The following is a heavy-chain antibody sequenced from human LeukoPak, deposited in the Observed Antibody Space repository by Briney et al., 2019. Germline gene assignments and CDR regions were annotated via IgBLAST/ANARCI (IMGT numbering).Heavy chain of an antibody. V-gene: IGHV4-59*01. CDR1: GGSFSTYY. Sequence: SETLSLTCSVSGGSFSTYYWSWIRQPPGKGLEWIGYIYYSGSTNYNPSLKSRVTISVDTSKNQFSLKLNSVTAADTAVYYCARVSSTRYCSGGSCYSVFWFDPWGQGTLVTVSS. D-gene: IGHD2-15*01. CDR2: IYYSGST. CDR3: ARVSSTRYCSGGSCYSVFWFDP. J-gene: IGHJ5*02.